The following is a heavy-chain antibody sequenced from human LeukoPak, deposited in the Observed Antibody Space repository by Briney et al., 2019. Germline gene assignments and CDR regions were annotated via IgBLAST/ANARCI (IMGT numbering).Heavy chain of an antibody. D-gene: IGHD3-10*01. Sequence: SETLSLTCTVSGGSISSSAYHWGWIRQPPGKGLEWIGYIYYSGSTNYKPSLKSRVTISVDTSKNQFSLKLSSVTAADTAVYYCARGSYYGSGNDFRFDPWGQGTLVTVSS. V-gene: IGHV4-61*08. CDR3: ARGSYYGSGNDFRFDP. CDR2: IYYSGST. CDR1: GGSISSSAYH. J-gene: IGHJ5*02.